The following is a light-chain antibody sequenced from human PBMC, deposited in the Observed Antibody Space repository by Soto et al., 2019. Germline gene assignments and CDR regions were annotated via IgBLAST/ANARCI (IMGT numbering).Light chain of an antibody. J-gene: IGKJ4*01. V-gene: IGKV3D-15*01. CDR3: QQYNNWPPLT. CDR2: DAS. Sequence: DILVTQSPATLSVSPGESATLSCRTSQSVTMKLAWYQQKPGRAPRLIIYDASSRANGIPARFSGSGSGTEFTLTLSGLQSEDFAFYYCQQYNNWPPLTFGGGTKVDIK. CDR1: QSVTMK.